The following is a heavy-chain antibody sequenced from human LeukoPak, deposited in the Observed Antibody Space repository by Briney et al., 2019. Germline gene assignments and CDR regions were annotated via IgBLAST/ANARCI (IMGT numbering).Heavy chain of an antibody. J-gene: IGHJ4*02. D-gene: IGHD1-26*01. CDR1: GYTFTGYY. CDR2: INPNSGAT. CDR3: ARDMGSGSLFDY. V-gene: IGHV1-2*06. Sequence: ASVKVSCKASGYTFTGYYMHWVRQAPGQGLEWMGRINPNSGATNYAQKFQGRVTMTRDTSISTAYMELSRLRSDDTAVYYCARDMGSGSLFDYWGQGTLVTVSS.